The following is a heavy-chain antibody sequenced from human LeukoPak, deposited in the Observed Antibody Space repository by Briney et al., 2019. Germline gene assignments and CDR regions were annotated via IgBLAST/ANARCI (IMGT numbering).Heavy chain of an antibody. CDR1: GGSFSGYY. V-gene: IGHV4-34*01. J-gene: IGHJ4*02. Sequence: SETLSLTCAVYGGSFSGYYWSWIRQPPGKGLEWIGEINHSGSTNYNPSLKSRVTISVDTSKNQFSLKLSSVTAADTAVYYCAGVRGVFDYWGQGTLVTVSS. CDR3: AGVRGVFDY. D-gene: IGHD3-10*01. CDR2: INHSGST.